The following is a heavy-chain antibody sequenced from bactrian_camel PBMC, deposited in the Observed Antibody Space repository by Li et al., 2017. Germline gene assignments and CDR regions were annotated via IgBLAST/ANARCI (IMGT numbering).Heavy chain of an antibody. CDR3: AADHNRGCMGWPTVEYDI. D-gene: IGHD3*01. CDR2: ISNRGRTI. J-gene: IGHJ4*01. CDR1: KFTIGSSW. V-gene: IGHV3S1*01. Sequence: HVQLVESGGGLVQPGGSLTLSCVASKFTIGSSWMYWVRQAPGKGLEWVSGISNRGRTIYYADSVKGRLTISRDNAKNTVYLQMNNLKPEDTAMYYCAADHNRGCMGWPTVEYDITGQGTQVTV.